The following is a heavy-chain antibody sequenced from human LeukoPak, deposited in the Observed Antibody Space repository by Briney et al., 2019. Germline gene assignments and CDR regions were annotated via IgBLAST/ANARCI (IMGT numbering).Heavy chain of an antibody. V-gene: IGHV4-39*01. D-gene: IGHD5-18*01. Sequence: SETLSLTCTVSGGSISSSSYYWGWIRQPPGKGLEWIGSIYYSGSTYYNPSLKRRVTISVDTSKNQFSLKLSSVTAADTAVYYCAVFPLYSYGTGDYWGQGTLVTVSS. CDR2: IYYSGST. J-gene: IGHJ4*02. CDR3: AVFPLYSYGTGDY. CDR1: GGSISSSSYY.